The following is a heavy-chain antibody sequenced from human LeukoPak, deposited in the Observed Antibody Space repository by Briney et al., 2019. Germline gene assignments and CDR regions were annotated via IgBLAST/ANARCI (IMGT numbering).Heavy chain of an antibody. CDR3: ARDGSGWYYFDY. D-gene: IGHD6-19*01. CDR2: ISGSGGST. Sequence: GGSLRLSCAASGFTFSSYAMSWVRQAPGKGLEWVSAISGSGGSTYYADSVKGRFTISRDNSKNTLYLQMNSLRAEDTAVYYCARDGSGWYYFDYWGQGTLVTVSS. CDR1: GFTFSSYA. V-gene: IGHV3-23*01. J-gene: IGHJ4*02.